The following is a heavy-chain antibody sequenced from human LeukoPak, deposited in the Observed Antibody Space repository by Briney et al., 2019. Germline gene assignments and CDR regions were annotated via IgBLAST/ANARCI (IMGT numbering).Heavy chain of an antibody. J-gene: IGHJ4*02. CDR2: IRYDGSNK. CDR3: AKEGYCSGGSCSTGFDD. D-gene: IGHD2-15*01. CDR1: GFTFSSYG. Sequence: GGSLRLSCAASGFTFSSYGMHWVRQAPGKGLEWVAFIRYDGSNKYYADSVKGRFTISRDNSKNTLCLQMNSLRAEDTAVYYCAKEGYCSGGSCSTGFDDWGQGTLVTVSS. V-gene: IGHV3-30*02.